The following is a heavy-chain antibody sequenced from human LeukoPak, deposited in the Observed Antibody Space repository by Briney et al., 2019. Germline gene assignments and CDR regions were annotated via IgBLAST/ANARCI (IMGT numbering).Heavy chain of an antibody. D-gene: IGHD3-3*01. CDR1: GFTFSSYA. CDR2: ISSNGGST. V-gene: IGHV3-64*01. Sequence: GGSLRLSCAASGFTFSSYAMHWVRQAPGKGLEYVSAISSNGGSTYYANSVKGRFTISRDNSKNTLYLQMGSLRAEDMAVYYCARGQHFGVVILSYFDYWGQGTLVTVSS. J-gene: IGHJ4*02. CDR3: ARGQHFGVVILSYFDY.